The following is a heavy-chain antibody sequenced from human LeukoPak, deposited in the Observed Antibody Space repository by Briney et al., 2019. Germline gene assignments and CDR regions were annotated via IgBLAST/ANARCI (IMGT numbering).Heavy chain of an antibody. J-gene: IGHJ4*02. CDR3: ARWNPPYYYGSGGLDY. CDR2: ISAYNGNT. CDR1: GYTFTSYG. D-gene: IGHD3-10*01. V-gene: IGHV1-18*01. Sequence: ASVKVSCKASGYTFTSYGISWVRQAPGQGLEWMGWISAYNGNTNYAQKLQGRVTMTTDTSTSTAYMELRSLRSDDTAVYYCARWNPPYYYGSGGLDYWGQGTLVTVSS.